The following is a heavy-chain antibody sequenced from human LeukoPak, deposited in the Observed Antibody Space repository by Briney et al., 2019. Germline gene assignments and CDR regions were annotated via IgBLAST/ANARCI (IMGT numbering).Heavy chain of an antibody. CDR3: TCDLNRSDGL. V-gene: IGHV3-7*01. CDR1: GFTFSSYA. Sequence: PGGSLRLSCAASGFTFSSYAINWVRQAPGKGLEWVANIKLDGSAKYYVDSVKGRFTISRDNAKSSLYLQMNSLRVEDTAVYYCTCDLNRSDGLWGQGTMVTVSS. CDR2: IKLDGSAK. D-gene: IGHD2-8*01. J-gene: IGHJ3*01.